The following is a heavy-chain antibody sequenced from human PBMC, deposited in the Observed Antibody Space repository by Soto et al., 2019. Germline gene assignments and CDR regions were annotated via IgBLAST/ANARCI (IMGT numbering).Heavy chain of an antibody. Sequence: PSETLSLTCSVSGDSINSDKYYWSWIRQTPGKGLEWLGNINHRGNTDYNPSLKSRITISADTSKNQFSLKLSSVTAADTAVYYCATGGLFSSWGQGTLVTVSS. J-gene: IGHJ5*02. CDR1: GDSINSDKYY. CDR2: INHRGNT. CDR3: ATGGLFSS. D-gene: IGHD3-3*01. V-gene: IGHV4-39*07.